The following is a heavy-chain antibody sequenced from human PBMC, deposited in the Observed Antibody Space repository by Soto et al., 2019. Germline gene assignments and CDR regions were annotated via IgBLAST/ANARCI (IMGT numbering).Heavy chain of an antibody. V-gene: IGHV3-23*01. CDR3: ARSPVRTTTRD. CDR2: IGGSGGDT. D-gene: IGHD1-1*01. CDR1: GFPFSSYA. Sequence: EVQLLESGGGLVQPGGSLRLSCVGSGFPFSSYAMSWVRQTPGKGLEWVAMIGGSGGDTYYAESLKGQFIISRDNSKNTIYLQMNNLRVEDSAVYYCARSPVRTTTRDWGQGTLVTVSS. J-gene: IGHJ4*02.